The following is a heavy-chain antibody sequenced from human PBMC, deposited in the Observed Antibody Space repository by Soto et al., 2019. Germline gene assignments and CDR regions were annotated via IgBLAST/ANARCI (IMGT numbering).Heavy chain of an antibody. D-gene: IGHD3-22*01. CDR1: GFTFSTFN. CDR2: ISSSSSTI. V-gene: IGHV3-48*01. J-gene: IGHJ1*01. Sequence: GGSLRLSCAASGFTFSTFNMNWVRQAPGKGLEWVSYISSSSSTIFYTDSVKGRFTVSRDNSKNTLYLQMNSLRAEDTAVYYCAKDSAMGTMIVPPWGPVLEYFQHWGQGTLVTAPQ. CDR3: AKDSAMGTMIVPPWGPVLEYFQH.